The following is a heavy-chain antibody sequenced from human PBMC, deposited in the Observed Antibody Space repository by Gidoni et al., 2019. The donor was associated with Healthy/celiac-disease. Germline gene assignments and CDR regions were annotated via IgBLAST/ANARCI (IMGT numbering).Heavy chain of an antibody. D-gene: IGHD6-19*01. CDR2: IYYSGST. Sequence: QLQPQGSGLGLGKPSETRSLSCTVTGGSITSSSYYWGWIRQPPGKGLEWIGSIYYSGSTHYNPSLKSRVTISVDTSKNQSSLKLSCVTAADTAVYYCANSLEQWLHWYCDLWGRGTLVTVSS. V-gene: IGHV4-39*01. CDR3: ANSLEQWLHWYCDL. J-gene: IGHJ2*01. CDR1: GGSITSSSYY.